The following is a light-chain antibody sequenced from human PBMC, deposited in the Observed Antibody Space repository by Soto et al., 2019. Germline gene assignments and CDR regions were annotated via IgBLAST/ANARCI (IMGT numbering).Light chain of an antibody. CDR1: QSVSNK. J-gene: IGKJ3*01. CDR3: QQYGSSPFT. CDR2: GAS. Sequence: VMTQSPAPLSVSPGERATLSCRASQSVSNKLAWYPQKPGQAPRPVIYGASSRATGISDRFSGSWSGTDWTLTISRLEPEDFAVYYCQQYGSSPFTFGPGTKVDIK. V-gene: IGKV3-20*01.